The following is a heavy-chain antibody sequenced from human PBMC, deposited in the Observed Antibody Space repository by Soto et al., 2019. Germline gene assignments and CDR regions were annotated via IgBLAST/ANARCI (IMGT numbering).Heavy chain of an antibody. J-gene: IGHJ3*02. CDR2: INAGNGNT. CDR3: ARDLRAGTTAHDAFDI. Sequence: GASVKVSCKASGYTFTSYAMHWVRQAPGQRLEWMGWINAGNGNTKYSQKFQVRVTITRDTSASTAYMELSSLRSEDTAVYYCARDLRAGTTAHDAFDIWGQGTMVTVSS. D-gene: IGHD1-7*01. V-gene: IGHV1-3*01. CDR1: GYTFTSYA.